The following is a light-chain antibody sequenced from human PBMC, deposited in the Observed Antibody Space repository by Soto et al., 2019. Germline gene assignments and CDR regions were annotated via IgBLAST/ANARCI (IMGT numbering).Light chain of an antibody. J-gene: IGLJ1*01. CDR2: SNN. Sequence: SVLTQPPSASGTPGQRVTISCSGSYSNIGSKPVNWYQQFPGTAPKLLIYSNNQRPSGVPDRFSGSKSGTSASLAISGLQSEDEADYYCAAWDDSLNVYVFGTGTKVTVL. CDR3: AAWDDSLNVYV. CDR1: YSNIGSKP. V-gene: IGLV1-44*01.